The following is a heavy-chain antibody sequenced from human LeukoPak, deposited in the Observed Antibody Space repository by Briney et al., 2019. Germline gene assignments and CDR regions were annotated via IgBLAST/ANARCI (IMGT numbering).Heavy chain of an antibody. Sequence: GGSLRLSCTASGFTFSSSEMNWVRQAPGKGLEWVSDINSNGDFKYYADSVKGRFTISRDNAKNSLYLQMNSLRAEDTAVYYCTRRPYWGRGTLVSVSS. CDR1: GFTFSSSE. CDR3: TRRPY. V-gene: IGHV3-48*03. J-gene: IGHJ4*02. CDR2: INSNGDFK.